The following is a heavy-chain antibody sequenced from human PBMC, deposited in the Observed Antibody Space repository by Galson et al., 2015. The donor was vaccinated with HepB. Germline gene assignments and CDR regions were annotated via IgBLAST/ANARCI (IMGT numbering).Heavy chain of an antibody. Sequence: SLRLSCAASGFTFSSHSMNWVRQAPGKGLEWVSSISSSSSYIYYADSVKGRFTISRDNAKNSLYLQMNSLRAEDTAVYYCARGVDVLRFLEWLLPSSGDAFDIWGQGTMVTVSS. CDR2: ISSSSSYI. CDR3: ARGVDVLRFLEWLLPSSGDAFDI. J-gene: IGHJ3*02. CDR1: GFTFSSHS. D-gene: IGHD3-3*01. V-gene: IGHV3-21*01.